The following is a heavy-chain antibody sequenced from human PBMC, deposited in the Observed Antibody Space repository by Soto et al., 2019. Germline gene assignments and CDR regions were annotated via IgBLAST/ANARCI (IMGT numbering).Heavy chain of an antibody. CDR2: INPNSGGT. J-gene: IGHJ6*02. D-gene: IGHD6-6*01. V-gene: IGHV1-2*04. CDR1: GYTFTSYG. CDR3: ARDFIGVAARPFNYYYGMDV. Sequence: ASVKVSCKASGYTFTSYGISWVRQAPGQGLEWMGWINPNSGGTNYAQKFQGWVTMTRDTFISTAYMELSRLRSDDTAVYYCARDFIGVAARPFNYYYGMDVWGQGTTVTVSS.